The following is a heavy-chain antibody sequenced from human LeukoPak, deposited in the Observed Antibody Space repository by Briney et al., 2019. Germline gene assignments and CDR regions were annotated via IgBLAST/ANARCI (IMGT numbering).Heavy chain of an antibody. V-gene: IGHV3-7*01. CDR3: AKMPFEY. J-gene: IGHJ4*02. CDR1: GFSFSSYW. D-gene: IGHD2-2*01. CDR2: IKQDGSEK. Sequence: GPLRLSCAASGFSFSSYWMSWVRQAPGKGLEWVANIKQDGSEKYYVDSVKGRFTISRDNAKSSLFLQINSLRVEDTAVYYCAKMPFEYWGQGTLVTVSS.